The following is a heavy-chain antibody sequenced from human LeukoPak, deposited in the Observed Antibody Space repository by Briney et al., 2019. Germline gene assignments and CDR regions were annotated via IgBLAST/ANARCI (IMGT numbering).Heavy chain of an antibody. CDR1: GGSISSYY. CDR2: IYYSGST. V-gene: IGHV4-59*08. J-gene: IGHJ4*02. D-gene: IGHD6-13*01. CDR3: ARWVAAAGHDY. Sequence: SETLSLTCTVSGGSISSYYWSWIRQPPGKGLEWIGYIYYSGSTNYNPSLKSRVTISVDTSKNQFSLKLSSVTAADTAVYYCARWVAAAGHDYWAREPWSPSPQ.